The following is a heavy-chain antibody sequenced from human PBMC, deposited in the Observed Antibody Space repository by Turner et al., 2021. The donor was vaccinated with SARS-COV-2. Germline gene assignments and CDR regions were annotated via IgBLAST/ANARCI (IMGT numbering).Heavy chain of an antibody. J-gene: IGHJ1*01. CDR1: GGSICSSSYY. V-gene: IGHV4-39*02. CDR3: ARDGGDPPRYFQH. Sequence: QLQLQESGPGLVRPSGSLFLTCCVSGGSICSSSYYWGWIRQPPGKGLEWIGIIYYSGSTYYNPSLKSRVTISVDTSKNQFSLKLSSVTAADTAVYYCARDGGDPPRYFQHWGQGTLVTVSS. CDR2: IYYSGST. D-gene: IGHD2-21*02.